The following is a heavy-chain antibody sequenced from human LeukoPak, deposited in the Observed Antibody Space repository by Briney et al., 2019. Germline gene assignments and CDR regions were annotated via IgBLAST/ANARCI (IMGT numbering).Heavy chain of an antibody. CDR3: AKDGFSSSPENNYDY. CDR2: ISSSGSTI. Sequence: GGSLRLSCAASGFTFSDYYMSWIRQAPGKGLEWVSYISSSGSTIYYADSVKGRFTISRDNAKNSLYLQMNSLRAEDTAVYYCAKDGFSSSPENNYDYWGQGTLVTVSS. V-gene: IGHV3-11*01. CDR1: GFTFSDYY. D-gene: IGHD6-6*01. J-gene: IGHJ4*02.